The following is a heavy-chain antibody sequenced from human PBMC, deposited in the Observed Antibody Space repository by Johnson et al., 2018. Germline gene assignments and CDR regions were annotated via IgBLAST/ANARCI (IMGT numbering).Heavy chain of an antibody. J-gene: IGHJ3*02. CDR1: GFTFSNAW. Sequence: VQLVESGGGLVKPGGSLRLSCAASGFTFSNAWMNWVRQAPGKGLEWVGRIKSKTDGGTTDYAAPVKGRFTISRDDSKNTLYLQMNSLKTEDTAVYYCTADGAYYDILTGTDAFDIWGQGTMVTVSS. CDR2: IKSKTDGGTT. V-gene: IGHV3-15*07. D-gene: IGHD3-9*01. CDR3: TADGAYYDILTGTDAFDI.